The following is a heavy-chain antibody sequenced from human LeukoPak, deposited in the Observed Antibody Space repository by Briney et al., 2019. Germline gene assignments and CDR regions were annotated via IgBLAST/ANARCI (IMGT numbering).Heavy chain of an antibody. Sequence: SETLSLTCTVSGGSISSYYWSWIRQPPGKGLEWIGYIYYSGSTNYNPSLKSRVTISVDTSKNQFSLKLSSVTAADTAVYYCAKSLGRYYGSGSPFDYWGQGTLVTVSS. V-gene: IGHV4-59*01. CDR1: GGSISSYY. CDR3: AKSLGRYYGSGSPFDY. J-gene: IGHJ4*02. CDR2: IYYSGST. D-gene: IGHD3-10*01.